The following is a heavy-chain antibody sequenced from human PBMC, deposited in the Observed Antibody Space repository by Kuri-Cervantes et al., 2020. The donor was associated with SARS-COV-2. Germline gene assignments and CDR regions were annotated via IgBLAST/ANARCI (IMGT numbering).Heavy chain of an antibody. V-gene: IGHV4-59*12. J-gene: IGHJ6*03. D-gene: IGHD3-3*01. CDR2: IYYSGST. CDR1: GGSISSYY. CDR3: ARGVGGNYDFWSGYNYYYYMDV. Sequence: ESLKISCTVSGGSISSYYWSWIRQPPGRGLEWIGYIYYSGSTNYNPSLKSRVTISVDTSKNQFSLKLSSVTAADTAVYYCARGVGGNYDFWSGYNYYYYMDVWGKGTTVTVSS.